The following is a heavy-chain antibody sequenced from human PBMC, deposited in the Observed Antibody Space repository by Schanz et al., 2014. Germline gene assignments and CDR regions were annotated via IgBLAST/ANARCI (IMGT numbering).Heavy chain of an antibody. CDR2: MSYNGNT. Sequence: QVQLVQSGAEVKKPGASVKVSCKASGYPFSNYGISWLRQAPGQGFEWMAWMSYNGNTKYAQSLQGRVTVTRDTSTSTSYMELRSLTSDDTAVYYCARDVPINDYWGQGTKVTVSP. V-gene: IGHV1-18*01. CDR3: ARDVPINDY. CDR1: GYPFSNYG. J-gene: IGHJ3*01. D-gene: IGHD1-1*01.